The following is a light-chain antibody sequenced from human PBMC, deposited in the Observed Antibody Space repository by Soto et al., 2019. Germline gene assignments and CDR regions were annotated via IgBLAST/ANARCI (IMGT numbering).Light chain of an antibody. CDR2: EVV. CDR1: SSDVGRYNY. J-gene: IGLJ7*01. V-gene: IGLV2-14*01. Sequence: QSVLTQPASLSGSPGQSITISCTGTSSDVGRYNYVSWFQQHPGRAPKLLIYEVVNRPSGVSSRFSGSKSGNTAFLTISGLQAEDEADFYCSSFTTSSTWVFGGGTQLTVL. CDR3: SSFTTSSTWV.